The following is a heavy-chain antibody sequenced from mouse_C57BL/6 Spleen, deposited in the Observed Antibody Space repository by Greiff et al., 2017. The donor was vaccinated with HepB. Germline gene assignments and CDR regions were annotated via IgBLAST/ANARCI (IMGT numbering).Heavy chain of an antibody. CDR3: ARWITTVVARYFDV. Sequence: QVQLQQSGPELVKPGASVKISCKASGYAFSSSWMNWVKQRPGKGLEWIGRIYPGDGDTNYNGKFKGKATLTADKSSSTAYRQLSSLTSEDSAVYFCARWITTVVARYFDVWGTGTTVTVSS. D-gene: IGHD1-1*01. J-gene: IGHJ1*03. CDR1: GYAFSSSW. CDR2: IYPGDGDT. V-gene: IGHV1-82*01.